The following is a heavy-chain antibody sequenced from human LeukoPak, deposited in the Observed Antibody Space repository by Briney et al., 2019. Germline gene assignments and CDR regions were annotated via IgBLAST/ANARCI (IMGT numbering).Heavy chain of an antibody. J-gene: IGHJ4*02. Sequence: GGSLRLSCAAPGFTFSNYMMHWVRQAPGKGLVWVSRIKSDGITITYADSVKGRFTISRDNAKNTLYPQMNSLRAEDTAVYYCLRDLNWSLDQWGQGTLVTVSS. CDR2: IKSDGITI. CDR1: GFTFSNYM. D-gene: IGHD1-20*01. V-gene: IGHV3-74*01. CDR3: LRDLNWSLDQ.